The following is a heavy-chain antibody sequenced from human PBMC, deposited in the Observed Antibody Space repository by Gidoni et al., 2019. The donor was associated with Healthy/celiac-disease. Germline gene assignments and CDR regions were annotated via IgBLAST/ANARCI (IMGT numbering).Heavy chain of an antibody. CDR1: GFTFSSYG. CDR3: AQQLGYCSSTSCYSFDY. J-gene: IGHJ4*02. V-gene: IGHV3-30*18. D-gene: IGHD2-2*01. CDR2: ISYDGSNK. Sequence: QVQLVESGGGVVQPGRSLRLSCAASGFTFSSYGMHWVRQAPGKGLEWVAVISYDGSNKYYADSVKGRFTISRDNSKNTLYLQMNSLRAEDTAVYYCAQQLGYCSSTSCYSFDYWGQGTLVTVSS.